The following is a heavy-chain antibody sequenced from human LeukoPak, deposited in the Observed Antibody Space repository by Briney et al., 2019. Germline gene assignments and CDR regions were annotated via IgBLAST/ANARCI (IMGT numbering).Heavy chain of an antibody. CDR2: IYYSGST. Sequence: PSETLSLTCTVSGGSISSSSYYWGWIRQPPGKGLEWIGSIYYSGSTYYNPSLKSRVTISVDTSKNQFSLKLSSVTAADTAVYYCVRHRAKEAFDIWGQGTMVTVSS. CDR1: GGSISSSSYY. J-gene: IGHJ3*02. V-gene: IGHV4-39*01. CDR3: VRHRAKEAFDI.